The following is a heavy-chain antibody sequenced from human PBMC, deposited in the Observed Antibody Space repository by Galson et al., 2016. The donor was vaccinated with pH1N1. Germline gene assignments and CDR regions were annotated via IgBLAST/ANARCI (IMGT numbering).Heavy chain of an antibody. V-gene: IGHV4-38-2*01. Sequence: SETLSLTCVVSGYSITSGYYWAWIRQTPGKGLEWIASVYHGGSTYYNPSRKRRGTIPVDRPKNQFSLRLNSLTAADTAVYYCATHYFRNYDGVLGWFDPWGQGTLVIVSS. J-gene: IGHJ5*02. CDR1: GYSITSGYY. CDR3: ATHYFRNYDGVLGWFDP. D-gene: IGHD2/OR15-2a*01. CDR2: VYHGGST.